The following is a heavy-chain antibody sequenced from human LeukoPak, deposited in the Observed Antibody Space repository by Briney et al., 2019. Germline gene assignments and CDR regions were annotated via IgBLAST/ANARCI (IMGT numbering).Heavy chain of an antibody. CDR2: ISYDGSNK. CDR1: GFTFSSYG. V-gene: IGHV3-30*03. J-gene: IGHJ3*02. Sequence: GRSLRLSCAASGFTFSSYGMHWVRQAPGKGLEWEAVISYDGSNKYFADSVKGRFTISRDNSKNTLYLQMNSLRAEDTAVYYCARGLGINGLALDMWGQGTMVTVSS. D-gene: IGHD3-10*01. CDR3: ARGLGINGLALDM.